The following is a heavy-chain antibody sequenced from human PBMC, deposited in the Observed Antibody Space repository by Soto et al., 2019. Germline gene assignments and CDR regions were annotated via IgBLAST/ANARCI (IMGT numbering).Heavy chain of an antibody. Sequence: GGSLRLSCAASGFTFSDYYMSWIRQAPGKGLEWVSYISSSSRYTNYADSVKGRFTISRDNAKNSLYLQMNRLRAEDTAVYYCERPPIVGDNYDAFDIWGQGTMVTVSS. CDR3: ERPPIVGDNYDAFDI. CDR2: ISSSSRYT. CDR1: GFTFSDYY. V-gene: IGHV3-11*06. D-gene: IGHD1-26*01. J-gene: IGHJ3*02.